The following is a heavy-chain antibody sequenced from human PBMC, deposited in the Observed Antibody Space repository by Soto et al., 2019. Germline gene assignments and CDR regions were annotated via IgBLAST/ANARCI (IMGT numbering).Heavy chain of an antibody. CDR3: ARDWRYDILTGYSEGGY. Sequence: PGGSLRLSCAASGFTVSSNYMSWVRQAPGKGLEWVSVIYSGGSTYYADSVKGRFTISRDNSKNTLYLQMNSLRAEDTAVYYCARDWRYDILTGYSEGGYWGQEPWSPSPQ. V-gene: IGHV3-53*01. D-gene: IGHD3-9*01. CDR2: IYSGGST. CDR1: GFTVSSNY. J-gene: IGHJ4*01.